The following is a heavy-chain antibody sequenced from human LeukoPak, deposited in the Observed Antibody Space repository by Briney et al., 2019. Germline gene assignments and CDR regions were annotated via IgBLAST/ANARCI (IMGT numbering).Heavy chain of an antibody. CDR2: IYYSGST. V-gene: IGHV4-39*07. CDR3: ARRVIVVVPAAISWFDP. J-gene: IGHJ5*02. D-gene: IGHD2-2*01. CDR1: GGSISSSSYY. Sequence: SETLSLTCTVSGGSISSSSYYWGWIRQPPGKGLEWIGSIYYSGSTYYNPSLKSRVTISVDTSKNQFSLKLSSVTAADTAVYYCARRVIVVVPAAISWFDPWGQGTLVTVSS.